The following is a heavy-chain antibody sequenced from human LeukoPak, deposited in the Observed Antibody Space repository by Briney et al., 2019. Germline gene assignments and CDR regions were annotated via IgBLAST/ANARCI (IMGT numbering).Heavy chain of an antibody. D-gene: IGHD3-16*02. CDR2: ILYDGSNK. CDR3: ARDLDYVWGSYRYTGHYGMDV. CDR1: GFTFSSYG. V-gene: IGHV3-33*05. Sequence: QAGGSLRLPCAASGFTFSSYGMHWVRQAPGKGLEWVAVILYDGSNKYYADSVKGRFTISRDNSENTLYLQMNSLRAEDTAVYYCARDLDYVWGSYRYTGHYGMDVWGQGTTVTVSS. J-gene: IGHJ6*02.